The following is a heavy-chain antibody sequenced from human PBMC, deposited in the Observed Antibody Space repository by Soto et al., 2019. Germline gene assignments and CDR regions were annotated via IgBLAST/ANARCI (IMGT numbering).Heavy chain of an antibody. Sequence: LSRTGKGCGGSMIRSIYYSVWKRQPPGKGLEWIGSIYYSGSTYYNPSLKSRVTISVDTSKNQFSLKLRFVTAADTAIYYCARHPKGYGGNPNWFDPWGQGTLVTVSS. CDR2: IYYSGST. J-gene: IGHJ5*02. CDR1: GGSMIRSIYY. V-gene: IGHV4-39*01. D-gene: IGHD4-17*01. CDR3: ARHPKGYGGNPNWFDP.